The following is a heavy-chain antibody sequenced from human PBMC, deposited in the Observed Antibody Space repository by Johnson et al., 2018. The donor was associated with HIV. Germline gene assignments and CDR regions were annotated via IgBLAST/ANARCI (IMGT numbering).Heavy chain of an antibody. V-gene: IGHV3-7*01. CDR2: IKQDGTNK. CDR1: GFTFSYYW. Sequence: VQLVESGGGVVRPGGSLRLSCAASGFTFSYYWMSWVRQAPGKGLEWVANIKQDGTNKYYADSVKGRFTISRDNSKNTLYLQMNSRRAEDTAVYYCTTEAYSSSSAAFDIWGQGTMVTVSS. CDR3: TTEAYSSSSAAFDI. J-gene: IGHJ3*02. D-gene: IGHD6-6*01.